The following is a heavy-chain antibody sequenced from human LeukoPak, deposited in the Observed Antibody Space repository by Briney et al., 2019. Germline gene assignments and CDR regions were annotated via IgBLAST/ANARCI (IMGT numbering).Heavy chain of an antibody. D-gene: IGHD2/OR15-2a*01. CDR2: FYYSGST. CDR3: ARYGLLRLSEINGFDI. V-gene: IGHV4-59*12. J-gene: IGHJ3*02. Sequence: GSLRLSCAASGFTFSSYSMNWVRQPPGKGLEWIGNFYYSGSTYYSTSLKSRVSISFDTSKNHFSLELNSVTAADTAVYYCARYGLLRLSEINGFDIWGQGTMVTVSS. CDR1: GFTFSSYS.